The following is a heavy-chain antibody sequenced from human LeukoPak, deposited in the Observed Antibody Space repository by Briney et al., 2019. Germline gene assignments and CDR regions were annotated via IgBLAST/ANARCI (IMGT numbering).Heavy chain of an antibody. J-gene: IGHJ4*02. CDR1: GFTFNSYS. CDR3: ARGPAAAIDY. D-gene: IGHD2-2*01. V-gene: IGHV3-48*02. Sequence: GGSLRLSCAASGFTFNSYSMNWVRQAPGKGLEWVSYISSSSYTIYYADSMKGRFTISRDNGKNSLYLQMNSLRDEDTAIYYCARGPAAAIDYWGQGTLVTASS. CDR2: ISSSSYTI.